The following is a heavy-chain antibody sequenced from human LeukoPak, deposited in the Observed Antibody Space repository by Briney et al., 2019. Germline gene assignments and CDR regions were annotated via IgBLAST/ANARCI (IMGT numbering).Heavy chain of an antibody. Sequence: GGSLRLSCAASGFTVSSNYMSWVRQAPGKGPEWVSVIYSGGSTYYADSVKGRFTISRDNSKNTLYLQMNSLRAEDTAVYYCAREITMVRGSYYYYYGMDVWGKGTTVTVSS. D-gene: IGHD3-10*01. J-gene: IGHJ6*04. CDR2: IYSGGST. V-gene: IGHV3-53*01. CDR3: AREITMVRGSYYYYYGMDV. CDR1: GFTVSSNY.